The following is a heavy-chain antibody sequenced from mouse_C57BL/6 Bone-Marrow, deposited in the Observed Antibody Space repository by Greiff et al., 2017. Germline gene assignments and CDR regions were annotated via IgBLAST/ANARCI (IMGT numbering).Heavy chain of an antibody. CDR2: ISYSGST. J-gene: IGHJ4*01. CDR3: ARLENWVYAMDY. CDR1: GYSITSDYA. V-gene: IGHV3-2*02. Sequence: EVQLQESGPGLVKPSQSLSLTCTVTGYSITSDYAWNWIRQFPGNKLEWMGYISYSGSTSYNPSLKSRIPITRDTSKNQFFLQLNSVTTEDTATYYCARLENWVYAMDYWGQGTSVTVSS. D-gene: IGHD4-1*01.